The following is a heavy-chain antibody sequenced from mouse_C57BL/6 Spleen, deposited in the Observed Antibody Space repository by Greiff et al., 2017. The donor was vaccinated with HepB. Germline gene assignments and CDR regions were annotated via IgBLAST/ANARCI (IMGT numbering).Heavy chain of an antibody. CDR3: AREGGYHYAMDY. Sequence: EVKLVESGGGLVKPGGSLKLSCAASGFTFSSYAMSWVRQTPEKRLEWVATISDGGSYTYYPDNVKGRFTISRDNAKNNLYLQMSHLKSEDTAMYYCAREGGYHYAMDYWGQGTSVTVSS. J-gene: IGHJ4*01. CDR1: GFTFSSYA. V-gene: IGHV5-4*01. CDR2: ISDGGSYT. D-gene: IGHD2-2*01.